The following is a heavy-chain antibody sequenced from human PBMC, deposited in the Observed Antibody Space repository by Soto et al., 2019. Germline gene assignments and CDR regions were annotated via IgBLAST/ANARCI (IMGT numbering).Heavy chain of an antibody. Sequence: LETLFLTCFVSGYSITAGGYYWSWSRHQPGTGLEWIGSFYASGRIIYKASLVIRVFISGDRSSNTFSISLTSVTTPGATRYYCARMYSSGSGWFLPWDQGTLVAVYS. V-gene: IGHV4-39*07. CDR3: ARMYSSGSGWFLP. J-gene: IGHJ5*02. CDR2: FYASGRI. D-gene: IGHD6-19*01. CDR1: GYSITAGGYY.